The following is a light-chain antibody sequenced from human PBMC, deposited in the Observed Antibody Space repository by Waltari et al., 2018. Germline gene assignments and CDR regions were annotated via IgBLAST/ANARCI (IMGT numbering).Light chain of an antibody. J-gene: IGLJ2*01. Sequence: QSALTQPASVSGSPGQSITISCTGTSRDVGVYKYVSWSQHHPGQAPKLILYAVRKRPSGVSNRFSGSKSGNTASLTISGLQSEDEADYYCTSYTSSSSSAYVVFGGGTKLTVL. V-gene: IGLV2-14*03. CDR3: TSYTSSSSSAYVV. CDR1: SRDVGVYKY. CDR2: AVR.